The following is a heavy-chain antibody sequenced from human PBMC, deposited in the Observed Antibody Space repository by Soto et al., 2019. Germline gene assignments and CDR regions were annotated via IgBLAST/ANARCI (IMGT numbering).Heavy chain of an antibody. V-gene: IGHV4-59*01. Sequence: SETLSLTCTVSGGSISSYYWSWIRQPPGKGLEWIGYIYYSGSTNYNPSLKSRVTISVDTSKNQFSLKLSSVTAADTAVYYCARWAWGATQAYYYYYMDVWGKGTTVTVSS. CDR1: GGSISSYY. J-gene: IGHJ6*03. D-gene: IGHD1-26*01. CDR2: IYYSGST. CDR3: ARWAWGATQAYYYYYMDV.